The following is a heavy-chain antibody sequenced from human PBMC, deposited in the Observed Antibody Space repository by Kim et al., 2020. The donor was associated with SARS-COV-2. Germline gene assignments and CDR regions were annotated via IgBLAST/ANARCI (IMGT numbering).Heavy chain of an antibody. V-gene: IGHV3-9*01. D-gene: IGHD3-22*01. CDR3: AKDMSHYYDSSGYST. J-gene: IGHJ4*02. Sequence: DSVKGRFTISRDNAKNSLYLQMNSLRAEDTALYYCAKDMSHYYDSSGYSTWGQGTLVTVSS.